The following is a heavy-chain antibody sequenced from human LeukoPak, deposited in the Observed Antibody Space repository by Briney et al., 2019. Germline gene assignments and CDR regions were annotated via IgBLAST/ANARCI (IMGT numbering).Heavy chain of an antibody. Sequence: GGSLRLSCAAFRFTFSSYAMHWVRQAPGKGLEWVAVISYDGSNKYYADSVKGRFTISRDNSKNTLYLQMNSLRAEDTAVYYCARGPDYFFDYWGQGTLVTVSS. J-gene: IGHJ4*02. CDR3: ARGPDYFFDY. V-gene: IGHV3-30-3*01. CDR2: ISYDGSNK. CDR1: RFTFSSYA. D-gene: IGHD3-16*01.